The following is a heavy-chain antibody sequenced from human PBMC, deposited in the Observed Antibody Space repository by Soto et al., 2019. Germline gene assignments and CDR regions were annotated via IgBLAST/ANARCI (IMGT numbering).Heavy chain of an antibody. J-gene: IGHJ4*02. Sequence: ASVKVSCKASGYTFTGYYMHWVRQAPGQGLEWMGWINPNSGGTNYAQKFQGWVTMTRDTSISTAYMELSRLRSDDTAVYYCARTTFTRGYSGYEGPFDYWGQGTLVTVSS. CDR2: INPNSGGT. V-gene: IGHV1-2*04. CDR1: GYTFTGYY. CDR3: ARTTFTRGYSGYEGPFDY. D-gene: IGHD5-12*01.